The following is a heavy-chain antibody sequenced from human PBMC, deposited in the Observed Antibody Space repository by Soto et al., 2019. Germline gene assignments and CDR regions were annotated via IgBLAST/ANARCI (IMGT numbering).Heavy chain of an antibody. D-gene: IGHD3-22*01. CDR2: ISAYNGNT. V-gene: IGHV1-18*01. CDR1: GYAFTSYG. Sequence: SVKVSCKASGYAFTSYGISWVRQAPVQGLEWMGWISAYNGNTNYAQKLQGRVTMTTDTSTSTAYMELRSLRSDDTAVYYCARDLYDSSGSLFDYWGQGTLVTVSS. J-gene: IGHJ4*02. CDR3: ARDLYDSSGSLFDY.